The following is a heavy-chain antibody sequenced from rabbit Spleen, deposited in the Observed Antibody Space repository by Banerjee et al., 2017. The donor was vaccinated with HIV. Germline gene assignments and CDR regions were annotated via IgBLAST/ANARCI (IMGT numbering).Heavy chain of an antibody. V-gene: IGHV1S40*01. D-gene: IGHD5-1*01. J-gene: IGHJ4*01. CDR1: GFSFSSGYD. CDR3: ARGGEGGYGYLDL. Sequence: QQLVESGGGLVKPGASLTLTCTASGFSFSSGYDMCWVRQAPGKGLEWIACIDTGSSGFTYFATWAKGRFTCSKTSSTTVTLQMTRLTAADTATYFCARGGEGGYGYLDLWGQGTLVTVS. CDR2: IDTGSSGFT.